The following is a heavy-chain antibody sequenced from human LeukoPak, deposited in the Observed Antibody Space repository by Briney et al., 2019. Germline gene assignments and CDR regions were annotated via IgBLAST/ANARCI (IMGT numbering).Heavy chain of an antibody. V-gene: IGHV1-2*02. Sequence: ASVKVSCKASGYTFTGYYMHWVRQAPGQGLEWMGWINPNSGGTNYAQKFQGRVTMTRDTSISTDYMELSRVRSDDTAVYYCASDLYSSGWYPIPFDYWGQGTLVTVSS. CDR3: ASDLYSSGWYPIPFDY. D-gene: IGHD6-19*01. CDR2: INPNSGGT. J-gene: IGHJ4*02. CDR1: GYTFTGYY.